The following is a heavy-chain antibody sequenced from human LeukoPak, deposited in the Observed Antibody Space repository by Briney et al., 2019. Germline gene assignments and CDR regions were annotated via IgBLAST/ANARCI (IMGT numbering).Heavy chain of an antibody. CDR1: GFTFSSYG. CDR3: AKDREVGDREEYYFDY. J-gene: IGHJ4*02. V-gene: IGHV3-30*18. CDR2: ISYDGSNK. D-gene: IGHD2-21*02. Sequence: PGGSLRLSCAASGFTFSSYGMHWVRQAPGKGLEWVAVISYDGSNKYYADSVKGRFTISRDNSKNTLYLQMNSLRAEDTAVYYCAKDREVGDREEYYFDYWGQGTLVTVSS.